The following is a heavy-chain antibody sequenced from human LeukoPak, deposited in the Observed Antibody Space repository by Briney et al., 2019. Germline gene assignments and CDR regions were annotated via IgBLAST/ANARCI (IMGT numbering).Heavy chain of an antibody. CDR1: GGTFSSYA. J-gene: IGHJ4*02. CDR2: IIPIFGTA. V-gene: IGHV1-69*13. CDR3: ARESIAARSVDY. D-gene: IGHD6-6*01. Sequence: ASVKVSCKASGGTFSSYAISWVRQAPGQGLEWMGGIIPIFGTANYAQKFQGRVTITADESTSTVYMELSSLRSEDTAVYYCARESIAARSVDYWGQGTLVTVSS.